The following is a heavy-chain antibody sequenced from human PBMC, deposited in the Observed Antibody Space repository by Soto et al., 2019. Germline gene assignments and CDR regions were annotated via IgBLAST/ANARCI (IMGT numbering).Heavy chain of an antibody. Sequence: QVQLQQWGAGPLKPSETLSLTCAVYGEFDSSGTYYWIWMLQPPGKGLEWIGEMSHSGGTHSNPSLKSRVMIVVEASKNQAALMMGSVTAAVRALYYCARVAPGIAMSVVDAFDLWAAGTMVTFAA. CDR1: GEFDSSGTYY. V-gene: IGHV4-34*01. CDR2: MSHSGGT. CDR3: ARVAPGIAMSVVDAFDL. J-gene: IGHJ3*01. D-gene: IGHD3-3*01.